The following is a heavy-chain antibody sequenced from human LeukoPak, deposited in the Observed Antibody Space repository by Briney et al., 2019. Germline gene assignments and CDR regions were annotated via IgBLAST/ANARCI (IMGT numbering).Heavy chain of an antibody. CDR1: GGSLSSYY. Sequence: SETLSLTCTVSGGSLSSYYWGWIRQPPGKGLEWIGSIYYSGSTYYNPSLKSRVTISVDTSKNQFSLKLSSVTAADTAVYYCARDSRRELLHAFDIWGQGTMVTVSS. CDR3: ARDSRRELLHAFDI. CDR2: IYYSGST. D-gene: IGHD1-26*01. J-gene: IGHJ3*02. V-gene: IGHV4-39*07.